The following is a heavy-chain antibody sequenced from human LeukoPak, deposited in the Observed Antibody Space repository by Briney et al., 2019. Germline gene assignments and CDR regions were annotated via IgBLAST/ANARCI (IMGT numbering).Heavy chain of an antibody. V-gene: IGHV4-59*01. D-gene: IGHD3-3*01. CDR2: IYYSGST. J-gene: IGHJ5*02. CDR3: ARAVNFWSGYYNSYWFDP. CDR1: GGSISSYY. Sequence: SETLSLTCTVSGGSISSYYWSWIRQPPGKGLEWIGYIYYSGSTNYNPSLKSRVTISVDTSKNQFSLKLSSVTAADTAVYYCARAVNFWSGYYNSYWFDPWGREPWSPSPQ.